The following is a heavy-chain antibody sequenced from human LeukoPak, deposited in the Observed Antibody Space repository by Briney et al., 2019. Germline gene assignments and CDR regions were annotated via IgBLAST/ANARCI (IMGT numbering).Heavy chain of an antibody. CDR2: ISAYNGNT. V-gene: IGHV1-18*01. Sequence: ASVKVSCKASGYTFTSYGISWVRQAPGQGLEWMGWISAYNGNTNYAQKFQGRVTITADESTSTAYMELSSLRSEDTAVYYCASPSADYWGQGTLVTVSS. CDR1: GYTFTSYG. J-gene: IGHJ4*02. CDR3: ASPSADY.